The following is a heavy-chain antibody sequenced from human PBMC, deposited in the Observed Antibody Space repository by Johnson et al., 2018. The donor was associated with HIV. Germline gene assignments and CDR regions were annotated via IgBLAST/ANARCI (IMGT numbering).Heavy chain of an antibody. Sequence: EVQLVESGGGLVQPGRSLRLSCTASGFTFGDYAMSWFRQAPGTGLEWVGFIRSKAYGGTTEYAASVKGRFTISRDSAKNSLYLQMNSLRAEDTALYYCARGVSSGYYSNAFDVWGQGTMATVSS. CDR3: ARGVSSGYYSNAFDV. CDR2: IRSKAYGGTT. D-gene: IGHD3-22*01. V-gene: IGHV3-49*01. J-gene: IGHJ3*01. CDR1: GFTFGDYA.